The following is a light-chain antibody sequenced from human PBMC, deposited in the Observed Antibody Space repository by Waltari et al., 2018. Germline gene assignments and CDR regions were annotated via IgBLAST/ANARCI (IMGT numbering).Light chain of an antibody. V-gene: IGLV1-51*01. CDR2: DNY. J-gene: IGLJ3*02. Sequence: QSVLTQPPSVSAAPGQKVSIPCSGRTSNVGNNFVSWYQQLPGTAPKLLIYDNYKRPSGIPDRFSGSKSGTSATLVITGLQTADEADYYCATWDNSLSAWVFGGGTQVTVL. CDR3: ATWDNSLSAWV. CDR1: TSNVGNNF.